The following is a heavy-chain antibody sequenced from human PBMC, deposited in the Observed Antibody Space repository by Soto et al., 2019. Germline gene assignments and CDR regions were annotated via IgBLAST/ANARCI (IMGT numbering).Heavy chain of an antibody. CDR3: AYFDWLPY. V-gene: IGHV4-39*01. D-gene: IGHD3-9*01. CDR1: GGSISSSTFY. Sequence: QLQLQESGPGLVKPSETLSLTCTVSGGSISSSTFYWVWIRQPPGTGLEWIGSVYYDGTTYYNPSLRSRVTISVDTSKNQFSLKMSSVTAADTAAYYCAYFDWLPYWGQGTLVTVSS. CDR2: VYYDGTT. J-gene: IGHJ4*02.